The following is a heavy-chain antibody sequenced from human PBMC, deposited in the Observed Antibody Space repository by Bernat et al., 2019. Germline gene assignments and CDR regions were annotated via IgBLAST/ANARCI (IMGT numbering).Heavy chain of an antibody. Sequence: EVQLVESGGGLVQPGGSLRLSCAASGFTFNTLWMYWVRQAPGKGLVWVSRINSDGSYKTYADAVKGRFTISRDTAKNTLYLQMNSMRGEGTAVYDCARGGVTFREVIAQWGQGTLVTVSS. D-gene: IGHD3-16*02. CDR2: INSDGSYK. CDR1: GFTFNTLW. V-gene: IGHV3-74*01. CDR3: ARGGVTFREVIAQ. J-gene: IGHJ4*02.